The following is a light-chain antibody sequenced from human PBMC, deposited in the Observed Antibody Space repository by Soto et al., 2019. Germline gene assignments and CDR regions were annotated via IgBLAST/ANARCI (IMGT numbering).Light chain of an antibody. V-gene: IGLV2-8*01. J-gene: IGLJ2*01. CDR2: EVT. Sequence: QSALTQPPSASGSPGQSVTISCTGTSSDVGGHNFVYWYQQHPGKAPKFLIYEVTKRPSGVPDRFSGSKSGIPASLTVAGLQADDEAYYYCSAYAGNNNPVIFGGGTKLTVL. CDR1: SSDVGGHNF. CDR3: SAYAGNNNPVI.